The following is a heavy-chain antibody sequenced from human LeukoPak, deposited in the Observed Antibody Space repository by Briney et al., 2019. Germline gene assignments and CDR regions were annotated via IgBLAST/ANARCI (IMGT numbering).Heavy chain of an antibody. J-gene: IGHJ4*02. CDR1: GGTFSSYT. D-gene: IGHD2-15*01. Sequence: ASVKVSCKASGGTFSSYTISWVRQAPGQGLEWMGRIIPILGIANYAQKFQGRVTITAAKSTSTAYMELSSLRSEDTAVYYCVRAHGVVVAATPDYWGQGTLVTVSS. CDR3: VRAHGVVVAATPDY. V-gene: IGHV1-69*02. CDR2: IIPILGIA.